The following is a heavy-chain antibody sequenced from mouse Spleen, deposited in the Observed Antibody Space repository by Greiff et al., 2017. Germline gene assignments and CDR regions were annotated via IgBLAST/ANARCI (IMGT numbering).Heavy chain of an antibody. Sequence: EVQLQQSGAELVRPGASVKLSCTPSGFNIKDDYMHWVKQRPEQGLEWIGWIDPENGDTEYASKFQGKATITADTSSNTAYLQLSSLTSEDTAVYYCTTRRDYAMDYWGQGTSVTVSS. CDR1: GFNIKDDY. CDR3: TTRRDYAMDY. CDR2: IDPENGDT. J-gene: IGHJ4*01. V-gene: IGHV14-4*01.